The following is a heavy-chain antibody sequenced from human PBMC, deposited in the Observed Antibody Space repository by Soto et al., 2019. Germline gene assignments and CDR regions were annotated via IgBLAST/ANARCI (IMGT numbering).Heavy chain of an antibody. CDR1: GGSISSYY. Sequence: SETLSLTCTVSGGSISSYYWSWIRQPPGKGLEWIGYIYYSGSTNYNPSLKSRVTISVDTSKNQFSLKLSSVTAADTAVYYCARANCSGGSCYFPHYFDYWGQGTLVTVSS. CDR2: IYYSGST. J-gene: IGHJ4*02. V-gene: IGHV4-59*01. D-gene: IGHD2-15*01. CDR3: ARANCSGGSCYFPHYFDY.